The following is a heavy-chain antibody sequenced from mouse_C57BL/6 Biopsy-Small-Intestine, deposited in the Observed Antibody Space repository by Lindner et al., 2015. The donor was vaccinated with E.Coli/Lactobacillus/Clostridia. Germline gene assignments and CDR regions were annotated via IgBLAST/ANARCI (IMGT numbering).Heavy chain of an antibody. V-gene: IGHV1-22*01. J-gene: IGHJ2*01. Sequence: VQLQESGPELVKPGASVKMSCKASGYTFTDYNMHWVKQSHGKSLEWIGYINPNNGGTNYNQKFKGKATLTVNKSSSTAYMDLRSLTSEDSAVYYCARGGSHYFDYWGQGTTLTVSS. CDR3: ARGGSHYFDY. CDR1: GYTFTDYN. CDR2: INPNNGGT. D-gene: IGHD1-1*02.